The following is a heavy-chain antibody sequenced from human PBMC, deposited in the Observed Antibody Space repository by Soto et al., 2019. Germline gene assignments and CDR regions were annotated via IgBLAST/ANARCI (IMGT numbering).Heavy chain of an antibody. J-gene: IGHJ6*02. Sequence: QVQLQESGPGLVKPSETLSLTCTVSGGSVSSGSYYWSWIRQPPGKGLEWIGYIYYSGSTNYNPSLKSRVTISVDTSKNQFSLKLSSVPAADTAVYYCASRAWGMDVWGQGTTVTVSS. V-gene: IGHV4-61*01. CDR2: IYYSGST. CDR3: ASRAWGMDV. CDR1: GGSVSSGSYY. D-gene: IGHD3-10*01.